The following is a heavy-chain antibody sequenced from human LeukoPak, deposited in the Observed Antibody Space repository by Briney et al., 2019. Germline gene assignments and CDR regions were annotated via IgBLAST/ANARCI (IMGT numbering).Heavy chain of an antibody. J-gene: IGHJ4*02. CDR1: GLTVGSNY. V-gene: IGHV3-53*01. Sequence: RGSLRLACAASGLTVGSNYMSWVRQAPGKRLEWVSVIYSGGGTYYADSVKGRFTISRDNSNNMIYLQMNSLRAEDTAVYYCARSSENWGQGTLVTVSS. CDR2: IYSGGGT. CDR3: ARSSEN.